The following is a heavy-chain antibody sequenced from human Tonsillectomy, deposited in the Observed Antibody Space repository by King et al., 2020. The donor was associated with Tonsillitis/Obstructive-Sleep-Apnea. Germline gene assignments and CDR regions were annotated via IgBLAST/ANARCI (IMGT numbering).Heavy chain of an antibody. CDR2: ISGSGGST. CDR1: GFTFSSYA. V-gene: IGHV3-23*04. D-gene: IGHD6-6*01. Sequence: VQLVESGGGLVQPGGSLRLSCAASGFTFSSYAMSWVRQAPGKGLEWVSAISGSGGSTYYADSVKGRFTISRDNSKNTLYLQMDSLRAEDTAVYYCAKDRGVYSSSSSPLGAFDIWGQGTMVTVSS. J-gene: IGHJ3*02. CDR3: AKDRGVYSSSSSPLGAFDI.